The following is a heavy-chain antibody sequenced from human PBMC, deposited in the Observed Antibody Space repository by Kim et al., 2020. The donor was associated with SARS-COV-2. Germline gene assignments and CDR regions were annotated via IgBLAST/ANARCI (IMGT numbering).Heavy chain of an antibody. V-gene: IGHV4-38-2*02. Sequence: SETLSLTCTVSGYSISSGYYWGWIRQPPGKGLEWIGNFYHSGSTYYNPSLKSRVTISVDTSKNQFSLKLSSVTAADTAVYYCASEWLDYDILTGYGSYF. CDR3: ASEWLDYDILTGYGSYF. D-gene: IGHD3-9*01. CDR2: FYHSGST. CDR1: GYSISSGYY. J-gene: IGHJ4*03.